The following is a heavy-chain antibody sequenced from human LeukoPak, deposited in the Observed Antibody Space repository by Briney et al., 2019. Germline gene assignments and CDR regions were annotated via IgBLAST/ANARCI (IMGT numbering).Heavy chain of an antibody. Sequence: GGSLRLSCAASGFTFSSYGMHWVRQAPGKGLEWVAFIWYDGNDKYYADSVKGRFTISRDSSKNTLYLQMNSLRDEGTAVYYCAKDPLQYGSGSYYFDYWGQGTLVTVSS. V-gene: IGHV3-30*02. D-gene: IGHD3-10*01. CDR1: GFTFSSYG. J-gene: IGHJ4*02. CDR2: IWYDGNDK. CDR3: AKDPLQYGSGSYYFDY.